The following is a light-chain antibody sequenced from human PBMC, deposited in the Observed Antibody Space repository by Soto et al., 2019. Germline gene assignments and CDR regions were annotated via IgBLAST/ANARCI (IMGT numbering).Light chain of an antibody. CDR1: QSISNS. CDR3: QHYDGSLWT. J-gene: IGKJ1*01. V-gene: IGKV1-5*01. CDR2: DAS. Sequence: DIRMTQSPSTLSASVGDRVTITCRASQSISNSLAWYQQKPGKAPKLLIYDASNLESGVPSRFSGSGSGTEFTLTISRLEPEDFALFFCQHYDGSLWTFGQGTKVDIK.